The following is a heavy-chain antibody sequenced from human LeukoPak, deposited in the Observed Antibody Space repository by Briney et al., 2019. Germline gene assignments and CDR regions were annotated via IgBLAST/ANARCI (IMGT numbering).Heavy chain of an antibody. J-gene: IGHJ4*02. CDR3: ARFVVGYFDY. Sequence: PSETLSLTCTVSGGSISSYYWSWLRQPPGKGLEWIGEINHSGSTNYNPSLKSRVTISVDTSKNQFSLKLSSVTAADTAVYYCARFVVGYFDYWGQGTLVTVSS. D-gene: IGHD2-21*01. V-gene: IGHV4-34*01. CDR1: GGSISSYY. CDR2: INHSGST.